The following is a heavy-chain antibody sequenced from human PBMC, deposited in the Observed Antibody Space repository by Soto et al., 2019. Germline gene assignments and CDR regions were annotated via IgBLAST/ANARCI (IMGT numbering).Heavy chain of an antibody. CDR1: GFTFSSYS. Sequence: EVQLVESGGGLMQPGGSLRLSCAASGFTFSSYSMNWVRQAPGTGLEWVSYISSSSSSMYYADSVRGRFTISRDNAKNSLYLQMNSLRAEDTAVYYCTGYCSSASCHPLYWGQGTLVTVSS. J-gene: IGHJ4*02. CDR3: TGYCSSASCHPLY. D-gene: IGHD2-2*01. V-gene: IGHV3-48*01. CDR2: ISSSSSSM.